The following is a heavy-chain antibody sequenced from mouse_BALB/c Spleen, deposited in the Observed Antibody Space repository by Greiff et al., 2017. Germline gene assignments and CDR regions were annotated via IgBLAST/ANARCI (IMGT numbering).Heavy chain of an antibody. V-gene: IGHV5-17*02. CDR2: ISSGSSTI. CDR1: GFTFSSFG. Sequence: EVQLVESGGGLVQPGGSRKLSCAASGFTFSSFGMHWVRQAPEKGLEWVAYISSGSSTIYYADTVKGRFTISRDNPKNTLFLQMTSLRSEDTAMYYCARGGKGYFDYWGQGTTLTVSS. J-gene: IGHJ2*01. D-gene: IGHD1-3*01. CDR3: ARGGKGYFDY.